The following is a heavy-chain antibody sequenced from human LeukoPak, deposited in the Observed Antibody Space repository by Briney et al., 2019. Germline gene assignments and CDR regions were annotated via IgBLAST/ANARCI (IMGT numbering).Heavy chain of an antibody. D-gene: IGHD2-15*01. J-gene: IGHJ5*02. CDR2: VYYSGST. CDR1: GGSITSTNY. Sequence: SETLSLTCGVSGGSITSTNYWTWVRQPPGKGLEWIGSVYYSGSTYSNPSLKSRVTISVDTSKNQFSLKVSSVTAADTAVYYCARGGYCSGGSCSWGQGTLVTVSS. CDR3: ARGGYCSGGSCS. V-gene: IGHV4-39*07.